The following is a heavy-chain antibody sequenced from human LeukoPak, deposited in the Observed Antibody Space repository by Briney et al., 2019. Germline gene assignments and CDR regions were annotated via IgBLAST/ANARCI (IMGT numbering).Heavy chain of an antibody. J-gene: IGHJ3*02. D-gene: IGHD6-19*01. CDR1: SRPIPRHY. CDR2: TSYSRTT. CDR3: AKLGHSDGWYLGAFDI. V-gene: IGHV4-59*08. Sequence: SDTLALLRTVSSRPIPRHYGHLIPQTPGMRLERTGYTSYSRTTIYNSYFKGRATMSIDTSKSQLYLTLTSVTATDTAVYYCAKLGHSDGWYLGAFDIWGQGTAVIVSS.